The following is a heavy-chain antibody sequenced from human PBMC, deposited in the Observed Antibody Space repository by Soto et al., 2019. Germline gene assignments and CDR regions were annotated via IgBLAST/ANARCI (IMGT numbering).Heavy chain of an antibody. CDR3: AREGTGYSAFDI. CDR2: INPKSGGT. V-gene: IGHV1-2*02. Sequence: ASVKVSCKASGYTFSGYYMHWVRQAPGQGLEWMGWINPKSGGTKYVRKFQGRVTMTRDTSSNTVYMDLSRLTSDDTAVYYCAREGTGYSAFDIWGQGTMVTVSS. J-gene: IGHJ3*02. D-gene: IGHD3-9*01. CDR1: GYTFSGYY.